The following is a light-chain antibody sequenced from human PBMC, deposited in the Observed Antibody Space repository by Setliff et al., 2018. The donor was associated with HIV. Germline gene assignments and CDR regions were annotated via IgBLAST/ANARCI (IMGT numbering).Light chain of an antibody. Sequence: QSALPQPASVSGSPGQSITISCTGTSSDIGRYNLVSWYQQYPGKAPKLMIYQATKRPSGVSNRFSGSKSGNTASLTISGLQAEDEADYYCCSNTGSNTYGIGSGTKVTVL. CDR2: QAT. CDR1: SSDIGRYNL. V-gene: IGLV2-23*01. J-gene: IGLJ1*01. CDR3: CSNTGSNTYG.